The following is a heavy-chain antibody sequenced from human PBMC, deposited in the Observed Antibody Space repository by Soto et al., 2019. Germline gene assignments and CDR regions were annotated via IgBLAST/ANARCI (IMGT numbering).Heavy chain of an antibody. CDR3: ASLLWFGELLPRSTYYYYGMDV. Sequence: QVQLVQSGAEVKKPGSSVKVSCKASGGTFSSYAISWVRQAPGQGLEWMGGIIPIFGTANYAQKFQGRVTITADESTSTAYMEPSSLRSEDTAVYYCASLLWFGELLPRSTYYYYGMDVWGQGTTVTVSS. CDR2: IIPIFGTA. CDR1: GGTFSSYA. D-gene: IGHD3-10*01. J-gene: IGHJ6*02. V-gene: IGHV1-69*01.